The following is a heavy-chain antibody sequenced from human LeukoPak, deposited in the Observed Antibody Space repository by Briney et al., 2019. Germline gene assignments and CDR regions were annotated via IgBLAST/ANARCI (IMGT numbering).Heavy chain of an antibody. D-gene: IGHD5-24*01. V-gene: IGHV6-1*01. CDR2: TYYRSKWYK. CDR1: GDSVSSNSAA. Sequence: SQTLSLTCAISGDSVSSNSAAWNWIRQSPSRGLEWLGRTYYRSKWYKDYAVSVKSRITTNPDTSKNQLSLQLNSMPPAHTAVYYCGRGLWLQHYYFDYWGQGTLVTVSS. CDR3: GRGLWLQHYYFDY. J-gene: IGHJ4*02.